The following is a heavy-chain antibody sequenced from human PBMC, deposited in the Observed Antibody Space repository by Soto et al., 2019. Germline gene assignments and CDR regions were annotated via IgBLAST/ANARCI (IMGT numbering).Heavy chain of an antibody. Sequence: GGSLRLSCAASGFTFSSYWMHWVRQAPGKGLVWVSRINSDGSSTSYADSVKGRFTISRDNAKNTLYLQMNSLRAEDTAVYSCARVRIDYAYYYGMDVWGQGTTVTVSS. CDR2: INSDGSST. D-gene: IGHD4-17*01. V-gene: IGHV3-74*01. CDR1: GFTFSSYW. J-gene: IGHJ6*02. CDR3: ARVRIDYAYYYGMDV.